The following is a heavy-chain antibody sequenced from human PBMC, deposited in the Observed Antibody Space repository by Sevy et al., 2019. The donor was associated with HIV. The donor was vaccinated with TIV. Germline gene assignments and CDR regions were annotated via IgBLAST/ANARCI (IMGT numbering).Heavy chain of an antibody. CDR3: AKGQRWFGELPGLAFDI. D-gene: IGHD3-10*01. CDR2: ISYDGSNK. CDR1: GFTFSSYG. Sequence: GGSLRLSCAASGFTFSSYGMHWVRQAPGKGLEWVVVISYDGSNKYYADSVKGRFTISRDNSKNTLYLQMNSLRAEDTAVYYCAKGQRWFGELPGLAFDIWGQGTMVTVSS. J-gene: IGHJ3*02. V-gene: IGHV3-30*18.